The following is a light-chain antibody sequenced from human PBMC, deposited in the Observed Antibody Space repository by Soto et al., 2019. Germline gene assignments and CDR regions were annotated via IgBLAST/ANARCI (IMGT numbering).Light chain of an antibody. CDR3: NSYTSSSTLYV. CDR2: EVS. J-gene: IGLJ1*01. Sequence: QSALTQPASVSGSPGQSITISCTGTSSDIDTYNYVSWYQQHPGKAPKLMLYEVSNRPSGVSNRFFGSKSGNTASLTISGLQDEDDADYFCNSYTSSSTLYVFGTGTKLTVL. CDR1: SSDIDTYNY. V-gene: IGLV2-14*01.